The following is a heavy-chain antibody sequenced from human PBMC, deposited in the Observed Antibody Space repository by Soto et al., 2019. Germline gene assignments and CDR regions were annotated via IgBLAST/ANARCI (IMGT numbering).Heavy chain of an antibody. CDR3: AGGWIQLWLFDY. V-gene: IGHV3-30-3*01. CDR2: ISYDGSNK. J-gene: IGHJ4*02. CDR1: GFTFSSYA. Sequence: QVQLVESGGGVVQPGRSLRLSCAASGFTFSSYAMHWVRQAPGKGLEWVAVISYDGSNKYYADSVKGRFTISRDNSKNTLYPQMNSLRAEDPAVYYCAGGWIQLWLFDYWGQGTLVTVSS. D-gene: IGHD5-18*01.